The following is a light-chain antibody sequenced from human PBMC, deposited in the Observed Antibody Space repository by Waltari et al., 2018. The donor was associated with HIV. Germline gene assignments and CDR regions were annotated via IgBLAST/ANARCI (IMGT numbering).Light chain of an antibody. Sequence: SYVLTQPPSVSVAPGQTARITCGGNNIGSKRVHWYQQKAGQAPVLVVYNASDRPSGIPELFSGSTAGNTATLTISRVEAGDEADYYCHVWDRSSDHHVFGTGTKVTVL. CDR1: NIGSKR. CDR2: NAS. J-gene: IGLJ1*01. CDR3: HVWDRSSDHHV. V-gene: IGLV3-21*02.